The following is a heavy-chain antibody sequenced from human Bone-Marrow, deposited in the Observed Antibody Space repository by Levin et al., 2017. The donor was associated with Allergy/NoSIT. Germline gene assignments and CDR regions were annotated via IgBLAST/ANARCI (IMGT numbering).Heavy chain of an antibody. CDR2: IYHSGNA. V-gene: IGHV4-4*02. CDR1: GDSISSDYW. CDR3: ARVRRCSGGTCYNWFDP. D-gene: IGHD2-15*01. Sequence: SETLSLTCAVSGDSISSDYWWSWVRQPPGKGLEWIGEIYHSGNANFNPSLKSRVTISVDKSKNQFSLNLNSVTAADTAMYYCARVRRCSGGTCYNWFDPWGQGSLVTVSS. J-gene: IGHJ5*02.